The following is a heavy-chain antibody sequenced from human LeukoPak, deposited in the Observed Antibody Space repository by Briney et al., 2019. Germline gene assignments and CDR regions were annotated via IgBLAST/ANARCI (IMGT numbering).Heavy chain of an antibody. CDR3: AKGTFGLAELSFFDF. Sequence: GGSLRLSCAASGFTFSSYAMHWVRQAPGKGLEWVAVISYDGSNKYYADSVKGRFTISRDNSKNTLHLQMNSLRAEDTSIYYCAKGTFGLAELSFFDFWGQGTRVTVSS. D-gene: IGHD3-16*02. V-gene: IGHV3-30-3*01. J-gene: IGHJ4*02. CDR2: ISYDGSNK. CDR1: GFTFSSYA.